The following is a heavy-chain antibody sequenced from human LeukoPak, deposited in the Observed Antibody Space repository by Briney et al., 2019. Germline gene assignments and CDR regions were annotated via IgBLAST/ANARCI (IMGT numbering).Heavy chain of an antibody. CDR2: IYSGGST. CDR1: GFTFDDYG. CDR3: ARGRGGFWRTEIDY. Sequence: PGGSLRLSCAASGFTFDDYGMSWVRQAPGKGLEWVSVIYSGGSTYYADSVKGRFTISRDNSKNTLYLQMNSLRAEDTAVYYCARGRGGFWRTEIDYWGQGTLVTVSS. J-gene: IGHJ4*02. D-gene: IGHD3-3*01. V-gene: IGHV3-53*01.